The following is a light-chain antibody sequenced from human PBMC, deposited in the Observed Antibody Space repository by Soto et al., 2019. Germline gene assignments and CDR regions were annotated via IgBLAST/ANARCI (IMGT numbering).Light chain of an antibody. CDR3: QQYGSSPPFT. CDR1: QSISSTY. CDR2: GAS. V-gene: IGKV3-20*01. Sequence: EIVLTQSPGTLSLSPGERATLSCRASQSISSTYLAWYQQKPGQAPMLLIYGASNRATGIPDRFSGSGSGTDFTLTISRLEPVDFAVYYCQQYGSSPPFTFGQGTKLEI. J-gene: IGKJ2*01.